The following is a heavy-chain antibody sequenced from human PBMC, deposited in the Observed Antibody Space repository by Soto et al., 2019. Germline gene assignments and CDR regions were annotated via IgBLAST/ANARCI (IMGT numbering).Heavy chain of an antibody. CDR3: GRLHYDFWSGYSQYYFDY. CDR1: GGSISNYY. Sequence: SETLSLTCTVSGGSISNYYWNWIRQPPGKGLEWIGNIYYSGRITYNPFLKSRVTISGDTSKNQLSLKLSSVTAADTAVYYCGRLHYDFWSGYSQYYFDYWGQGTLVTVSS. V-gene: IGHV4-59*12. CDR2: IYYSGRI. D-gene: IGHD3-3*01. J-gene: IGHJ4*02.